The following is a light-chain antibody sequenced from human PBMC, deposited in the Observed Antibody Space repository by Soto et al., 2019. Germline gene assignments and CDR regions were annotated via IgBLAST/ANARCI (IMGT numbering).Light chain of an antibody. CDR3: QQRSSWPYT. CDR1: QSVSSY. CDR2: DAS. J-gene: IGKJ2*01. V-gene: IGKV3-11*01. Sequence: EIVLTQSPATLSLSPGERATLSCRASQSVSSYLAWYRQKPGQAPRLLIYDASNRATGIPARFSASGSGTYFPLASSSLDPEDFAVYYCQQRSSWPYTFGQGTKLEIK.